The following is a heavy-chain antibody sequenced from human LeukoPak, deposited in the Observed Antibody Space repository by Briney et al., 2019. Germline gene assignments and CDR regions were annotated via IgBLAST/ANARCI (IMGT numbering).Heavy chain of an antibody. J-gene: IGHJ4*02. CDR1: GYTFTSYD. Sequence: GASVKVSCKASGYTFTSYDINWVRQATGQGLEWMGWMNPNSGNTGYAQKFQGRVTVTRNTSISTAYMELSSLRSGDTAVYYCARDSRMESFDYWGQGTLVTVSS. D-gene: IGHD1-1*01. CDR2: MNPNSGNT. CDR3: ARDSRMESFDY. V-gene: IGHV1-8*01.